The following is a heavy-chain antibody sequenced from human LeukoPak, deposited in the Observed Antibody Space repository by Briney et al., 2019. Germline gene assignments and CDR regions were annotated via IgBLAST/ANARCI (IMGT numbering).Heavy chain of an antibody. Sequence: PGGSLRLSCAASGFTFSSCAMSWVPQARGKGLEGVSAISGSGGSTYYADSVKGRFTISRDNSKNTLYLQMNSLRAEDTAVYYCAEDRIAVADYYFDYWGQGTLVTVSS. CDR1: GFTFSSCA. CDR2: ISGSGGST. CDR3: AEDRIAVADYYFDY. D-gene: IGHD6-19*01. V-gene: IGHV3-23*01. J-gene: IGHJ4*02.